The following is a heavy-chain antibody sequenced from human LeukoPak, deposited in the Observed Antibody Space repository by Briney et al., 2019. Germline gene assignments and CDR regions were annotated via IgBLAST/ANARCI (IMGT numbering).Heavy chain of an antibody. D-gene: IGHD1-26*01. Sequence: GGSLRLSCAASGFTVSSNYMSWVRQAPGKGLEWVSVIYSGGSTYYADSVKGRFTISRDNSKNTLYLQMNSLRAEDTAVYYCARALGATPDNWFDPWGQGTLVTVSS. V-gene: IGHV3-53*01. CDR3: ARALGATPDNWFDP. J-gene: IGHJ5*02. CDR1: GFTVSSNY. CDR2: IYSGGST.